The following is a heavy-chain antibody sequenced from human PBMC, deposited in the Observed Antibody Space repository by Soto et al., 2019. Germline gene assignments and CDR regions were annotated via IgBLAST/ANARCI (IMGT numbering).Heavy chain of an antibody. D-gene: IGHD6-19*01. V-gene: IGHV3-11*01. CDR3: ARVRAVAGTEIYYAMDV. J-gene: IGHJ6*02. Sequence: GGSLRLSCAASGFTFSDYYMSWIRQAPGKGLEWVSYISSSGSTIYYADSVKGRFTISRDNAKNSLYLQMNSLRAEDTAVYYCARVRAVAGTEIYYAMDVWGQGTTVTVSS. CDR1: GFTFSDYY. CDR2: ISSSGSTI.